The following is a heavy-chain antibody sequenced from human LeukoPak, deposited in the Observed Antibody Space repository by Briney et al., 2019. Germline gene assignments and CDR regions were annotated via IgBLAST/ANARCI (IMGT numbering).Heavy chain of an antibody. Sequence: PGGSLRLSCAASGFTVSSNYMSWVRQAPGKGLEWVAVISYDGSNKYYADSVKGRFTISRDNSKNTLYLQMNSLRAEDTAVYYCARDRTVVYFDYWGQGTLVTVSS. D-gene: IGHD4-23*01. J-gene: IGHJ4*02. CDR2: ISYDGSNK. CDR3: ARDRTVVYFDY. CDR1: GFTVSSNY. V-gene: IGHV3-30-3*01.